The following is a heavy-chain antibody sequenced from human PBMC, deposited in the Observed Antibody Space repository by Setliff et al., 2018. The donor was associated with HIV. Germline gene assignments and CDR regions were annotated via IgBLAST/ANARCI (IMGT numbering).Heavy chain of an antibody. CDR3: ARGRQWLVHDAFDI. J-gene: IGHJ3*02. CDR1: GYTFDIYW. Sequence: GESLKISCKGSGYTFDIYWISWVRQMPGKGLEWMGIIYPGDSETRYSPSVQGQVIISVDKSTTTAYLQLNSLRASDTAMYYCARGRQWLVHDAFDIWGQGTTVTVSS. D-gene: IGHD6-19*01. V-gene: IGHV5-51*01. CDR2: IYPGDSET.